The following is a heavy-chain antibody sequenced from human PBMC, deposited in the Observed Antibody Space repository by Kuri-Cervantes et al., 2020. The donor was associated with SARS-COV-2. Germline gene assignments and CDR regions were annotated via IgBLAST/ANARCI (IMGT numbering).Heavy chain of an antibody. CDR3: ARGVVAATPGFFQH. CDR2: IRYDGSNK. J-gene: IGHJ1*01. D-gene: IGHD2-15*01. CDR1: RSTFSSYG. Sequence: GESLKISCAASRSTFSSYGMQLVRQAPGKGLEWVAVIRYDGSNKYYADSVKGRFTISRDNAKNSLYLQMNSLRAEDTALYYCARGVVAATPGFFQHWGQGTLVTVSS. V-gene: IGHV3-33*08.